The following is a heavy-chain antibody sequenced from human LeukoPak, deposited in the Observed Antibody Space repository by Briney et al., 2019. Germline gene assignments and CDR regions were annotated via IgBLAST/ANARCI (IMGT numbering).Heavy chain of an antibody. CDR2: IYYSGST. Sequence: PSETLSLTCAVYSGSFSGYYWSWIRQPPGKGREWIGSIYYSGSTYYNPSLKSRVTISVDTSKNQFSLKLSSGTAADTAVYYCATSGWYLLPGVYWGQGTLVTVSS. D-gene: IGHD6-19*01. CDR3: ATSGWYLLPGVY. J-gene: IGHJ4*02. V-gene: IGHV4-34*01. CDR1: SGSFSGYY.